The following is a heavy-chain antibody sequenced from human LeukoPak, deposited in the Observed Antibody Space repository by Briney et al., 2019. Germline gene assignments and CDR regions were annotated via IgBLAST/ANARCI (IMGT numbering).Heavy chain of an antibody. J-gene: IGHJ5*02. CDR1: GASISSTTYY. D-gene: IGHD6-6*01. CDR3: ATEIQFSHTVRIATRPGHYFDP. V-gene: IGHV4-39*07. Sequence: SETLSLTCTVSGASISSTTYYWAWIRQPPGKGLEWIGTVYYIGTTYYSRSLKSRVTISVDTSKNQFSLRLNSVTAADTAVYYCATEIQFSHTVRIATRPGHYFDPWGQGTLVIVAS. CDR2: VYYIGTT.